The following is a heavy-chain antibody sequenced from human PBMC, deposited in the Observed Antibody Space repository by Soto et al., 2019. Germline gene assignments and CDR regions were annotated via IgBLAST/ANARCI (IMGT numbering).Heavy chain of an antibody. J-gene: IGHJ4*02. V-gene: IGHV1-18*01. CDR1: GYTFTSYG. CDR3: ARAYPVAYTRYYFDY. Sequence: SVKVSCKASGYTFTSYGISWVRQAPGQGLEWMGWISAYNGNTNYAQKLQGRVTMTTDTSTSTAYMELRSLRSDDTAVYYCARAYPVAYTRYYFDYWGQGTLVTVSS. CDR2: ISAYNGNT. D-gene: IGHD6-19*01.